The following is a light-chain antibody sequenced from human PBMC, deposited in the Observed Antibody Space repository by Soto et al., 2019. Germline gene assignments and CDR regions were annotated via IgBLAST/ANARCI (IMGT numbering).Light chain of an antibody. V-gene: IGKV1-12*01. J-gene: IGKJ4*01. CDR3: QQANSFPLT. Sequence: IQMTQSPASVSASAGDRVSITCRASQGISNWLAWYQQKPGRAPKILIHTGSRLQSGVPSRFSGTGSGTDFTLTISSLQPEDVATYYCQQANSFPLTCGGGTKVEFK. CDR2: TGS. CDR1: QGISNW.